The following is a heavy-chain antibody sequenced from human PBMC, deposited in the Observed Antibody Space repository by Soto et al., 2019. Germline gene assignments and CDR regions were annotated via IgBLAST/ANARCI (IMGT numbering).Heavy chain of an antibody. Sequence: QVQLVESGGDLVKPGGSLRLSCAASEFPFSDYYMSWIRQAPGKGLEWVSSIGSSSSYTNYADSVKGRFTISRDNAKNSLYLQMNSLRAEDTAVYYCARRRPTGYYNYWGQGTLVTVSA. J-gene: IGHJ4*02. CDR2: IGSSSSYT. CDR3: ARRRPTGYYNY. V-gene: IGHV3-11*05. D-gene: IGHD3-9*01. CDR1: EFPFSDYY.